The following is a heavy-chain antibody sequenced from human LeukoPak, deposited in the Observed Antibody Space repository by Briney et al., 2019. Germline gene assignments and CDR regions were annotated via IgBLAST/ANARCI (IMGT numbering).Heavy chain of an antibody. Sequence: GRSLRLSCVGSGFTFSNYEMNWVRQAPGKGLEWVSYISSTSGTIYYADSVKGRFTISRDNAKNSLYLQMNSLRAEDTAVYYCARDTYFGSGTYSDYWGQGALVTVSS. CDR2: ISSTSGTI. D-gene: IGHD3-10*01. V-gene: IGHV3-48*03. CDR3: ARDTYFGSGTYSDY. CDR1: GFTFSNYE. J-gene: IGHJ4*02.